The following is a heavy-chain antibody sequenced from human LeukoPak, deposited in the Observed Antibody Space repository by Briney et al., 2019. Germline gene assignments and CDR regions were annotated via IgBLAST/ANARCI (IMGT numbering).Heavy chain of an antibody. CDR1: GFTFSDSS. D-gene: IGHD3-10*01. Sequence: GGSLRLSCAASGFTFSDSSIHWVRQASGKGLEWVGRIRGKANSYATAYAASVEGRFTISRDDSKNTAYLQMNSLKTEDTAVYYCTRLTMVRVLIVYFDYWGQGTLVTVSS. CDR3: TRLTMVRVLIVYFDY. J-gene: IGHJ4*02. CDR2: IRGKANSYAT. V-gene: IGHV3-73*01.